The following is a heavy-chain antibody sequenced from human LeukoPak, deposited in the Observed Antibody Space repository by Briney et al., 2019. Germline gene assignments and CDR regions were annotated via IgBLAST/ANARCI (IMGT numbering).Heavy chain of an antibody. Sequence: PSETLSLTCTVSGGSISGYYWSWIRQPPGKGLEWIGYIFSSGSTNYNPSLKSRVTISEDTSVNQFFLKLSSVPAADTAVYYCARHYYDRSDSYSFDYWGQGTLVTVSS. CDR3: ARHYYDRSDSYSFDY. CDR2: IFSSGST. V-gene: IGHV4-59*08. CDR1: GGSISGYY. J-gene: IGHJ4*02. D-gene: IGHD3-22*01.